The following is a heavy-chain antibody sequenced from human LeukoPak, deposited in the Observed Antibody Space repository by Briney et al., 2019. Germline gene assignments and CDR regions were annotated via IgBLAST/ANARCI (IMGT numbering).Heavy chain of an antibody. D-gene: IGHD3-9*01. Sequence: GGSLRLSCAASGFTFSRYGLHWVPQAPGKGLEWVALISYDGSIKYYTESVKGRFTISRDNSKNTLYLQMSSLRADDTAVYYCAKGFSTDYHNAVDYWRQGTLVTVSS. CDR2: ISYDGSIK. V-gene: IGHV3-30*18. J-gene: IGHJ4*02. CDR3: AKGFSTDYHNAVDY. CDR1: GFTFSRYG.